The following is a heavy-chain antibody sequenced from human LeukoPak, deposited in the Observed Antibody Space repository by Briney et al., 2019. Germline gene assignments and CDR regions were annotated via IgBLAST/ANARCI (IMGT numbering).Heavy chain of an antibody. CDR1: GGSISSYY. V-gene: IGHV4-59*08. D-gene: IGHD2-8*02. Sequence: TSSETLSLTCTVSGGSISSYYWGWIRQPPGKGLEWIAYISDIGSINYNPSLKSRVTISLDTSKNQFSLKLSSVTAADTAVYYCAGHHPRNTVDFWGQGALVTVSS. CDR3: AGHHPRNTVDF. J-gene: IGHJ4*02. CDR2: ISDIGSI.